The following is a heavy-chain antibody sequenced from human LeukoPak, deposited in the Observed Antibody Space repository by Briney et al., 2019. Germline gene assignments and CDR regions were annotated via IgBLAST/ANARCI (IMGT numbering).Heavy chain of an antibody. Sequence: SVKVSCKASGGTFSSYAISWVRQAPGQGLEWIGGIIPIFGTANYAQKFQGRVTITADESTSTAYMELSSLRSDDTAVYYCARDKAAAPEYFQHWGQGTLVTVSS. CDR2: IIPIFGTA. J-gene: IGHJ1*01. V-gene: IGHV1-69*13. CDR3: ARDKAAAPEYFQH. D-gene: IGHD6-13*01. CDR1: GGTFSSYA.